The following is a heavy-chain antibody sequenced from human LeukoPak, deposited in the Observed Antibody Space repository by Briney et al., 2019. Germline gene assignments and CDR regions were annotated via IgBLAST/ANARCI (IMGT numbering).Heavy chain of an antibody. CDR1: GFTFRSYV. CDR2: ISYEDGSNK. D-gene: IGHD2-15*01. J-gene: IGHJ4*02. CDR3: ARTLVVVTATSSY. V-gene: IGHV3-30-3*01. Sequence: PGGSLRLSCAASGFTFRSYVMHWVRQAPGKGLEWVAAISYEDGSNKYYADSVKGRFTISRDNSKNTLFLQMNSLRAEDTAIYYCARTLVVVTATSSYWGQGTLVTVSS.